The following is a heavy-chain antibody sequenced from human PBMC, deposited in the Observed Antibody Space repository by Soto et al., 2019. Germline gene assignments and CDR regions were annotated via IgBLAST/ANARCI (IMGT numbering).Heavy chain of an antibody. Sequence: QVQLVQSGAEVKKPGASVKVSCKASGYTFTSYGISWVRQAPGQGLEWMGWISAYNGNTNYAQKLQGRVTMTTDTSTSTAYMELRSLRSDDTAVFYCTRDPSPVVVPAAIPTAMANWGQGTLVTVSS. V-gene: IGHV1-18*04. J-gene: IGHJ4*02. D-gene: IGHD2-2*02. CDR3: TRDPSPVVVPAAIPTAMAN. CDR1: GYTFTSYG. CDR2: ISAYNGNT.